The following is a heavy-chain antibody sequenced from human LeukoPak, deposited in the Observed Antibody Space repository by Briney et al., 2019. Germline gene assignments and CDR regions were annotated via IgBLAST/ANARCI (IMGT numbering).Heavy chain of an antibody. CDR1: GGTFSSYA. D-gene: IGHD4-17*01. CDR3: ASRAAIMTTVTRRTPFGWDY. J-gene: IGHJ4*02. Sequence: ASVKVSCKAPGGTFSSYAISWVRQAPGQGLEWMGGIIPIFGTANYAQKFQGRVTITTDESTSTAYMELSSLRSEDTAVYYCASRAAIMTTVTRRTPFGWDYWGQGTLVTVSS. CDR2: IIPIFGTA. V-gene: IGHV1-69*05.